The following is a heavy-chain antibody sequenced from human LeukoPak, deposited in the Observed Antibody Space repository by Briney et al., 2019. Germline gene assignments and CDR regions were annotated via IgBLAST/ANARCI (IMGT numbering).Heavy chain of an antibody. J-gene: IGHJ4*02. D-gene: IGHD4-17*01. CDR3: ARDSQSKDGDYVSFEY. V-gene: IGHV4-59*12. Sequence: KPSETLSLTCTVSGGSIRSYYWSWIRQPPGKGLEYIGYIHYSGSTNYNPSLKSRVTISVDTSKNQFSLKLSSVTAADTAVYYCARDSQSKDGDYVSFEYWGQGTLVTVSS. CDR1: GGSIRSYY. CDR2: IHYSGST.